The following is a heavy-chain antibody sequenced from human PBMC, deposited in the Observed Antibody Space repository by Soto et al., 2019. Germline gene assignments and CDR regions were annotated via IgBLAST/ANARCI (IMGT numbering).Heavy chain of an antibody. J-gene: IGHJ6*01. CDR2: INHSGST. D-gene: IGHD3-9*01. CDR3: ARGFTRYFDWLLTYGMDV. CDR1: GGSFSGYY. V-gene: IGHV4-34*01. Sequence: SETLSLTCAVYGGSFSGYYWSWIRQPPGKGLEWIGEINHSGSTNYNPSLKSRVTISVDTSKNQFSLKLSSVTAADTAVYYCARGFTRYFDWLLTYGMDVWGQGTLVTVSS.